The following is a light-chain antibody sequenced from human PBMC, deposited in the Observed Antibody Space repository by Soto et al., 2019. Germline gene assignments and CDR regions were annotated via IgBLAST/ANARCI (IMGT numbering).Light chain of an antibody. CDR1: QSVGSD. J-gene: IGKJ1*01. CDR3: QQYKHWPET. V-gene: IGKV3-15*01. CDR2: GAS. Sequence: EIVMTQSPATLSVSPGERATLSCRASQSVGSDLAWYQQIPGQAPRLLIYGASTRATGIPARFSGSGSGTEFTLSISSLHSEDFAVYYCQQYKHWPETFGQGTKVEIK.